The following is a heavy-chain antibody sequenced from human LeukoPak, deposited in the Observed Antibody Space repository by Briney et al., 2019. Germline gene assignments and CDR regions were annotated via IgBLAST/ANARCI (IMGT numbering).Heavy chain of an antibody. D-gene: IGHD3-10*01. Sequence: SVKVSCTASVGTFSSYAISWVRQAPGQGVEWMGGIIPIFGTANYAQKFQGRVTITADKTTSTAYMELSSLRSEDTAVYYCARDLSGVALGYWGQGTLVTVSS. CDR2: IIPIFGTA. CDR1: VGTFSSYA. V-gene: IGHV1-69*06. J-gene: IGHJ4*02. CDR3: ARDLSGVALGY.